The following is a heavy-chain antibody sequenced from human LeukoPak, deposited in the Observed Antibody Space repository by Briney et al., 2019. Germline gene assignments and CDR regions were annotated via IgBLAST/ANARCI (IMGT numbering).Heavy chain of an antibody. J-gene: IGHJ4*02. Sequence: GASVKVSCKASGYTFTSYAMHWVGQAPGQRLEWMGWINAGNGNTKYSQKFQGRVTITRDTSASTAYMELSSLRSEDTAVYYCARDPFPPYCGGDCYPENYFDYWGQGTLVTVSS. V-gene: IGHV1-3*01. CDR2: INAGNGNT. CDR3: ARDPFPPYCGGDCYPENYFDY. CDR1: GYTFTSYA. D-gene: IGHD2-21*02.